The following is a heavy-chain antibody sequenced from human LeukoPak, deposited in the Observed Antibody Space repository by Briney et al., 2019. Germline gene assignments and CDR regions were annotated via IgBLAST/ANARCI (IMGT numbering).Heavy chain of an antibody. D-gene: IGHD3-22*01. V-gene: IGHV4-39*02. CDR1: GDSMRRSSYY. CDR2: IYSSGTT. J-gene: IGHJ3*02. Sequence: PSETLSLTCTVSGDSMRRSSYYWGWIRQPPGKRLEWIGSIYSSGTTYYNPSLKSRVTISVDMSKNHFSLKLTSVTAADTAVYFCARGPYSYDSSGAFDIWGQGTMVTVSS. CDR3: ARGPYSYDSSGAFDI.